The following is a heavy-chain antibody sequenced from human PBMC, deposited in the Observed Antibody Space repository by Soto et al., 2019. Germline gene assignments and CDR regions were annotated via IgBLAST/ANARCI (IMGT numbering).Heavy chain of an antibody. Sequence: GGSLRLSCAASGFTFSSYAMHWVRQAPGKGLEWVAVISYDGSNKYYADSVKGRFTISRDNSKDTLYLQMNSLRAEDTAVYYCASIQLADDYYYYGIDVWGQGTTVTVSS. J-gene: IGHJ6*02. CDR2: ISYDGSNK. D-gene: IGHD5-18*01. CDR3: ASIQLADDYYYYGIDV. CDR1: GFTFSSYA. V-gene: IGHV3-30-3*01.